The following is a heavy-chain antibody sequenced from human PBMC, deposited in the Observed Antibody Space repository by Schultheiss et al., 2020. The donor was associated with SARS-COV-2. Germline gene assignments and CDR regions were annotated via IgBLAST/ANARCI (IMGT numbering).Heavy chain of an antibody. D-gene: IGHD3-3*01. Sequence: GGSLRLSCAASGFTFSGSAMHWVRQASGKGLEWVATVRYDGQTKYYPESVKGRFTISRDDSKNMVYLQMSSLRAEDTAVYYCARAGDYYDFRSDYWGQGTLVTVSS. CDR3: ARAGDYYDFRSDY. V-gene: IGHV3-33*08. CDR2: VRYDGQTK. CDR1: GFTFSGSA. J-gene: IGHJ4*02.